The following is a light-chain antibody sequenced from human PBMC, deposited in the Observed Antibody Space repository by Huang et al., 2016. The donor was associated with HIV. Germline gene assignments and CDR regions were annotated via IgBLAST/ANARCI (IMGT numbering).Light chain of an antibody. CDR2: ETF. V-gene: IGKV3-15*01. J-gene: IGKJ2*01. CDR3: QQYHEWPRT. CDR1: QGIGNS. Sequence: ERVLTQSPGTLSVSPGERATLTCRPSQGIGNSLAWYQLKPGQAPRLLIYETFIRASAIPARFSGGGSEIDFTLTISCLQSEDSAVYYCQQYHEWPRTFGQGTKVEIK.